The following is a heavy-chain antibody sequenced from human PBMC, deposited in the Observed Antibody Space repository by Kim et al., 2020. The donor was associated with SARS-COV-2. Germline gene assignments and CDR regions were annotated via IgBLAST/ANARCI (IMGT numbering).Heavy chain of an antibody. V-gene: IGHV3-30-3*01. CDR3: AREWGS. CDR2: DGSKT. D-gene: IGHD3-16*01. J-gene: IGHJ5*02. Sequence: DGSKTAYEDSRKSRLTIYRENSKNMVYLRMNSLRHEDTTVYYCAREWGSWGQGTLVTVSS.